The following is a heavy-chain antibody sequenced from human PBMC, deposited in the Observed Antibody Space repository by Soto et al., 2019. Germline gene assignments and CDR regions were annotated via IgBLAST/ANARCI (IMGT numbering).Heavy chain of an antibody. D-gene: IGHD3-3*01. V-gene: IGHV3-30*18. CDR3: AKVLGDPYGSGYFQYYYYYMDV. J-gene: IGHJ6*03. CDR2: ISYDGSNK. Sequence: GGSLRLSCAASGFTFSSYGMHWVRQAPGKGLEWVAVISYDGSNKYYADSVKGRFTISRDNSKNTLYLQMNSLRAEDTAVYYCAKVLGDPYGSGYFQYYYYYMDVWGKGTKVTVSS. CDR1: GFTFSSYG.